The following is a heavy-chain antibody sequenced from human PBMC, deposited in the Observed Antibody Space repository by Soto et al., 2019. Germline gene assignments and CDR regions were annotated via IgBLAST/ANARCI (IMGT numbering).Heavy chain of an antibody. J-gene: IGHJ4*02. D-gene: IGHD6-19*01. CDR2: IYYSGST. Sequence: SETLSLTCAVSSGSFTGHFWSWIRQPPGKGLEWIGYIYYSGSTNYNPSLKSRVTISVDTSKNQFSLKLSSVTAADTAVYYCARAGDSSGPVALGYWGQGTLVTVSS. CDR3: ARAGDSSGPVALGY. V-gene: IGHV4-59*11. CDR1: SGSFTGHF.